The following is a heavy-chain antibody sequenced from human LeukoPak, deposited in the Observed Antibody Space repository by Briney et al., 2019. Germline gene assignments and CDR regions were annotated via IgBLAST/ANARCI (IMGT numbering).Heavy chain of an antibody. D-gene: IGHD6-19*01. V-gene: IGHV4-4*07. CDR3: VRVDNSGLRPFDY. Sequence: SETLSLTCTVSGASISSYYWTWIRQPAGKGLEWIGRIYSSGSTTYNPSLKSRVTMSVDTSNNQISLKLTSVTAADTAVYYCVRVDNSGLRPFDYWGQGTLVTVSS. J-gene: IGHJ4*02. CDR1: GASISSYY. CDR2: IYSSGST.